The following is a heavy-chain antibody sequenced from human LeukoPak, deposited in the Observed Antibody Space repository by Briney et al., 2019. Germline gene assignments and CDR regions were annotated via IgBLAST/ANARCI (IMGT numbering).Heavy chain of an antibody. CDR1: GFTFSSYE. Sequence: GGSLRLSCAASGFTFSSYEMNWVRQAPGKGLEWVSYISSSGSTIYYADSVKGRFTISRDNAKNSLYLQMNSLRAEDTALYYCASGGIYYGAAFDFWGQGSLVTVSA. D-gene: IGHD1-26*01. CDR3: ASGGIYYGAAFDF. V-gene: IGHV3-48*03. J-gene: IGHJ4*02. CDR2: ISSSGSTI.